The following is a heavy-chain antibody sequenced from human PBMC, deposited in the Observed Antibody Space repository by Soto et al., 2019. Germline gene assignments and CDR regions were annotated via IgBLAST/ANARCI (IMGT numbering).Heavy chain of an antibody. D-gene: IGHD2-15*01. V-gene: IGHV4-38-2*01. CDR2: IFHGGNT. Sequence: LCLTFAVSGFFISSGNYWGGIRRPPGKGREGIGSIFHGGNTYYNPSLKSRVTISVDMSKNQFSLKLNYVTAEDTAVYYCARARWYDAFDVWGQGTVVTVSS. CDR3: ARARWYDAFDV. CDR1: GFFISSGNY. J-gene: IGHJ3*01.